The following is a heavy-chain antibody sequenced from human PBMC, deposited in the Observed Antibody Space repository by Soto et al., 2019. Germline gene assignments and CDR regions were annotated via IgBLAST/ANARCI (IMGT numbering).Heavy chain of an antibody. Sequence: QVQLVQSGAEVKKPGASVKVSCKASGYTFTSYDINWVRQATGQGLEWMGWMNPNSGNTGYAQKFQGRVTMTRNTSISTAYMELSSLRSEDTAVYYCAIGFQGYSYGYYYYYGMDVWGQGTTVTVSS. CDR2: MNPNSGNT. CDR1: GYTFTSYD. J-gene: IGHJ6*02. V-gene: IGHV1-8*01. CDR3: AIGFQGYSYGYYYYYGMDV. D-gene: IGHD5-18*01.